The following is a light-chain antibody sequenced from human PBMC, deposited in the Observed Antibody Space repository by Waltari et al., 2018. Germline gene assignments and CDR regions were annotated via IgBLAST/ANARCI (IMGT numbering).Light chain of an antibody. CDR1: QKINSW. Sequence: DIQMTQYPSTLSASVGDRVTITCRASQKINSWLAWHQQKPGKAPKLLIYKASSLESGVPSRFSGSGSGTEFTLTISSLQPDDFATYYCLQYNGEPRTFGQGTKVEVK. J-gene: IGKJ1*01. CDR2: KAS. V-gene: IGKV1-5*03. CDR3: LQYNGEPRT.